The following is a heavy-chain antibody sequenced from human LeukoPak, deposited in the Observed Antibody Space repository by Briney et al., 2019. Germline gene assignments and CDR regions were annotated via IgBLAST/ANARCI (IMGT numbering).Heavy chain of an antibody. CDR3: ARDPAYGDLRD. V-gene: IGHV3-21*01. Sequence: PGGSLRLSCAASGFTFSSYSMNWVRQAPRKGLEWVSSISGSSTYIYYADSMKGRFTISRDNAKNSLYLQMNSLRAEDTAVYYCARDPAYGDLRDWGQGTLVTVSS. J-gene: IGHJ4*02. D-gene: IGHD4-17*01. CDR2: ISGSSTYI. CDR1: GFTFSSYS.